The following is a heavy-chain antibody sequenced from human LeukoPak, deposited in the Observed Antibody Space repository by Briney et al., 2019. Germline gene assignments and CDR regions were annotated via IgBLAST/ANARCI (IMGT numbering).Heavy chain of an antibody. J-gene: IGHJ6*02. V-gene: IGHV3-49*04. CDR1: GFTFGDYA. CDR2: IRSKAYGGTT. CDR3: TRFTANYGDYDYYCYGMDV. D-gene: IGHD4-17*01. Sequence: GGSLRLSCTASGFTFGDYAMSWVRQAPGKGLEWVGFIRSKAYGGTTEYAASVKGRFTISRDDSKSIAYLQMNSLKTEDTAVYYCTRFTANYGDYDYYCYGMDVWGQGTTVTVSS.